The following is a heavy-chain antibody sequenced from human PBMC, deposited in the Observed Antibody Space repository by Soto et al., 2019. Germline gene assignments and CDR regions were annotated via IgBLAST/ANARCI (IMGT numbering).Heavy chain of an antibody. CDR1: GGSISSYY. J-gene: IGHJ6*03. D-gene: IGHD2-15*01. Sequence: SETLSLTCTVSGGSISSYYWSWIRQPPGKGLEWIGYIYYSGSTNYNPSLKSRVTISVDTSKNQFSLKLSSVTAADTAVYYCARHFPVVVVAGYYMDVWGKGTTVTVSS. CDR2: IYYSGST. CDR3: ARHFPVVVVAGYYMDV. V-gene: IGHV4-59*08.